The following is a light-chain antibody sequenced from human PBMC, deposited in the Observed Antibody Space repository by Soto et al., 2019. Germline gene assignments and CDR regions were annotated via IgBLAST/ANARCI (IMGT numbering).Light chain of an antibody. V-gene: IGKV4-1*01. CDR3: QQYYSTPLT. Sequence: DIEMTQSPSSLSASVVDRVTITCRASQSISSYLNWYQQKPGHPPKLLIYWASTRESGVPDRFSGSGSGTDFTLTISSLQAEDVAVYYCQQYYSTPLTFGGGTKADIK. CDR1: QSISSY. J-gene: IGKJ4*01. CDR2: WAS.